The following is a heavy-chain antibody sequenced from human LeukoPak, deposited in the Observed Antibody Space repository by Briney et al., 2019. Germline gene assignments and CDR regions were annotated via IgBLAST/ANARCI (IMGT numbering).Heavy chain of an antibody. D-gene: IGHD1-26*01. V-gene: IGHV3-21*01. J-gene: IGHJ3*02. CDR2: ISSSSSYI. Sequence: SGGSLRLSCVACGFTFSSHSVNGVRRARGKGREGVSYISSSSSYIFYADSVKGRFTISRDNARNSVYLQMNSLRAEDTAVYYCARSYMVGTTTRALDIWGQGTMLTVSS. CDR3: ARSYMVGTTTRALDI. CDR1: GFTFSSHS.